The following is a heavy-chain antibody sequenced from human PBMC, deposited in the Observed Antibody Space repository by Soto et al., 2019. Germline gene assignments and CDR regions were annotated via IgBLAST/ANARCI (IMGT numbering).Heavy chain of an antibody. CDR2: ISGSGGST. J-gene: IGHJ5*02. Sequence: GGSLRLSCAASGFTFRSYAISWVRQAPGKGLEWVSAISGSGGSTYYADSVKGRFTISRDNSKNTLYLQMNSLRAEDTAVYYCAKDPSGWYFNWFDPWGQGTLVTVSS. V-gene: IGHV3-23*01. CDR1: GFTFRSYA. D-gene: IGHD6-19*01. CDR3: AKDPSGWYFNWFDP.